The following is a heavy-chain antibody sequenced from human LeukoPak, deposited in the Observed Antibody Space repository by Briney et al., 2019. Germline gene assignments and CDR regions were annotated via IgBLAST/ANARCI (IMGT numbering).Heavy chain of an antibody. CDR3: ARGRPVGVTIFGVVTRPYYYYGMDV. V-gene: IGHV3-21*01. Sequence: PGGSLRLSCAASGFTFSSYSMNWVRQAPGKGPEWVSSISSSSSYIYYADSVKGRFTISRDNAKNSLYLQMNSLRAEDTAVYYCARGRPVGVTIFGVVTRPYYYYGMDVWGQGTTVTVSS. D-gene: IGHD3-3*01. CDR2: ISSSSSYI. J-gene: IGHJ6*02. CDR1: GFTFSSYS.